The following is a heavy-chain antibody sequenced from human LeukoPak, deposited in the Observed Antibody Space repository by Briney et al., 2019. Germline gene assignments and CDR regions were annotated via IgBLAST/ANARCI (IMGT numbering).Heavy chain of an antibody. CDR2: INPNSGGT. Sequence: ASVKVSCKASGYTFTGYYMHWVRQPPGKGLEWMGWINPNSGGTNYAQKFQGRVTMTRDTFISTAYMELSRLRSDDTAVYYCAKGRDGYTPDDAFDIWGQGTIVTVSS. V-gene: IGHV1-2*02. D-gene: IGHD5-24*01. CDR3: AKGRDGYTPDDAFDI. CDR1: GYTFTGYY. J-gene: IGHJ3*02.